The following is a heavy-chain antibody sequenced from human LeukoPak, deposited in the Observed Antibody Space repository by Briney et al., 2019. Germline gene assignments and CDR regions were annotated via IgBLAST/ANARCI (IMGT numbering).Heavy chain of an antibody. Sequence: PSETLSLTCTVSGGSISSSTYYWGWMRQPPGMGLEWIGSMYYTGSTYYKPSLTSRVTISADTSKNQFSLKLSSVTAADTAVYYCAMGAGSWYDYWGRGTLVTVSS. V-gene: IGHV4-39*01. J-gene: IGHJ4*02. CDR1: GGSISSSTYY. D-gene: IGHD6-13*01. CDR3: AMGAGSWYDY. CDR2: MYYTGST.